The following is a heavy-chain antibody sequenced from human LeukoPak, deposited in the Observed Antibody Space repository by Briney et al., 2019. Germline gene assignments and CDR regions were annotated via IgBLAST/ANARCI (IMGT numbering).Heavy chain of an antibody. D-gene: IGHD1-1*01. Sequence: SETLSLTCTVSGVSVSSGSYYWSWIRQPPGKGLEWIAYRYYSGSTNYNPSLKSRVTISLDTSKNQFSLELSSVTAADTAVYYCARGDGLERAFDYWGQGTLVTVSS. CDR3: ARGDGLERAFDY. CDR1: GVSVSSGSYY. J-gene: IGHJ4*02. CDR2: RYYSGST. V-gene: IGHV4-61*01.